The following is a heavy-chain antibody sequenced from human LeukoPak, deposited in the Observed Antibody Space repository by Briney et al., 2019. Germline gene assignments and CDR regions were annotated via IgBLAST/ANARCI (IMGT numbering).Heavy chain of an antibody. CDR1: GYSFTSYW. D-gene: IGHD1-14*01. CDR3: ARLPLRRTLYYYYYMDV. J-gene: IGHJ6*03. Sequence: GESLKISCKGSGYSFTSYWIGWVRQMPGKGLEWMGIIYPGDSDTRYSPSFQGQVTVSADKSISTAYLQWSSLKASDTAMYYCARLPLRRTLYYYYYMDVWGKGTTVTVSS. V-gene: IGHV5-51*01. CDR2: IYPGDSDT.